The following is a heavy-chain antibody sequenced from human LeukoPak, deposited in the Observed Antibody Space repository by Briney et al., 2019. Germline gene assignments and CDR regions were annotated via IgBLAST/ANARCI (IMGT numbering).Heavy chain of an antibody. CDR2: ISGSGGST. CDR3: AKVFYPAAGTGRVDFPFDY. J-gene: IGHJ4*02. CDR1: GFTFSSYA. V-gene: IGHV3-23*01. Sequence: PGGSLRLSCAVSGFTFSSYAMSWVRQAPGKGLEWVSSISGSGGSTYYADSAKGRFTISRDNSKTTLYLQMNSLRAEDTAVYYCAKVFYPAAGTGRVDFPFDYWGQGTLVTVSS. D-gene: IGHD6-13*01.